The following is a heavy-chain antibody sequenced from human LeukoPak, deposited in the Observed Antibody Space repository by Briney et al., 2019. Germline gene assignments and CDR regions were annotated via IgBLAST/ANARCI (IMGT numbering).Heavy chain of an antibody. D-gene: IGHD2-21*01. V-gene: IGHV4-31*03. J-gene: IGHJ4*02. CDR1: GGSISSGGYY. Sequence: KSSETLSPTCTVSGGSISSGGYYWSWIRQHPGKGLEWIGYIYYSGSTYYNPSLKSRVTISVDTSKNQFSLKLSSVTAADTAVYYCARDRDLRWFYYWGQGTLVTVSS. CDR3: ARDRDLRWFYY. CDR2: IYYSGST.